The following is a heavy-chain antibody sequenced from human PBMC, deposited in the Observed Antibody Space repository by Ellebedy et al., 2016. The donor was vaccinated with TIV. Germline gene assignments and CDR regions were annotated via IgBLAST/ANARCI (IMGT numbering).Heavy chain of an antibody. CDR3: ADDPWGVGPAFDI. J-gene: IGHJ3*02. D-gene: IGHD1-26*01. V-gene: IGHV3-23*01. Sequence: GESLKISCAASGFTFSSYAMSWVRQAPGKGLEWVSGISNSGSSTYYADSMKGRFTISRDNSKNTLYLRMDSLRVEDTAIYYCADDPWGVGPAFDIWGQGTMVTVSS. CDR1: GFTFSSYA. CDR2: ISNSGSST.